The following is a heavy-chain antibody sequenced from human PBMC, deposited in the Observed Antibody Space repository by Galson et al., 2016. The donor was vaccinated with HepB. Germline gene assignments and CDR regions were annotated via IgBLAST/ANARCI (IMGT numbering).Heavy chain of an antibody. V-gene: IGHV1-18*01. J-gene: IGHJ5*02. CDR3: AGGLSSSWVNWFAP. CDR1: GYTFTSYG. Sequence: SVKVSCKASGYTFTSYGISWVRQAPGQGLEWMGWIRAYNGNTNYAQKFQARVPMTTDTSTNTAYMELRSLRSDDTAVYYCAGGLSSSWVNWFAPWGQGTLVTVSS. D-gene: IGHD6-6*01. CDR2: IRAYNGNT.